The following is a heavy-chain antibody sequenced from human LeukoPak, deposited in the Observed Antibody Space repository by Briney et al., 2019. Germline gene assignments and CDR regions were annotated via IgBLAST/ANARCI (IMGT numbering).Heavy chain of an antibody. V-gene: IGHV4-59*11. J-gene: IGHJ3*02. Sequence: SETLSLTCTVSGDSFSSHYWSWIRQPPGKGLEWIGYISYIGSTDYNPSLKSRVTISIDTSKNQFSLKLISVTAADTAVYYCARDLVTVTKGFDIWGQGTMVSVSS. CDR1: GDSFSSHY. D-gene: IGHD4-17*01. CDR2: ISYIGST. CDR3: ARDLVTVTKGFDI.